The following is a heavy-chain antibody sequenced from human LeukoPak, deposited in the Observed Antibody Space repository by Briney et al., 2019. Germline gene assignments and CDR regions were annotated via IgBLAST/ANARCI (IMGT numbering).Heavy chain of an antibody. CDR2: ISYDGSNK. D-gene: IGHD3-10*01. Sequence: PGRSLRLSCAASGFTFSRYAMHWVRQAPGKGLEWVAVISYDGSNKYYADSVKGRFTISRDNSKNTLYLQMNSLRAEDTAVYYCARKDEGYYGSGSYPAFDIWGQGTMVTVSS. CDR3: ARKDEGYYGSGSYPAFDI. V-gene: IGHV3-30-3*01. CDR1: GFTFSRYA. J-gene: IGHJ3*02.